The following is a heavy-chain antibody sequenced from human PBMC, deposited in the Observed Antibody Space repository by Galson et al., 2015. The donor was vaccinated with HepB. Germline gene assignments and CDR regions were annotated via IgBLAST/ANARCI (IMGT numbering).Heavy chain of an antibody. CDR3: ARARGSRYSGYVYYFDY. J-gene: IGHJ4*02. Sequence: ETLSLTCAVYGGSFSGYYWSWIRQPPGKGLEWIGEINHSGSTNYNPSLKSRVTISVDTSKNQFSLKLSSVTAADTAVYYCARARGSRYSGYVYYFDYWGQGTLVTVSS. CDR2: INHSGST. D-gene: IGHD5-12*01. CDR1: GGSFSGYY. V-gene: IGHV4-34*01.